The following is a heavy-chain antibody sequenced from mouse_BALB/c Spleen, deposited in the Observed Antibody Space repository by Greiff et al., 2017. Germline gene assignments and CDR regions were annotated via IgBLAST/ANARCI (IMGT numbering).Heavy chain of an antibody. CDR1: GFTFSSYG. J-gene: IGHJ4*01. V-gene: IGHV5-6*01. CDR3: ARQGGLYYAMDY. D-gene: IGHD3-3*01. Sequence: EVMLVESGGDLVKPGGSLKLSCAASGFTFSSYGMSWVRQTPDKRLEWVATISSGGSYTYYPDSVKGRFTISRDNAKNTLYLQMSSLKSEDTAMYYCARQGGLYYAMDYWGQGTSVTVSS. CDR2: ISSGGSYT.